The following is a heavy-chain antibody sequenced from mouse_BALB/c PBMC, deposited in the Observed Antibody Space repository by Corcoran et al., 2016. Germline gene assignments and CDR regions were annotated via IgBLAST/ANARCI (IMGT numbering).Heavy chain of an antibody. D-gene: IGHD2-4*01. CDR2: IYPGSGNT. CDR1: GYTFTDYY. J-gene: IGHJ4*01. Sequence: QIQLQQSGPELVKPGASVKISCKASGYTFTDYYINWVKQKPGQGLEWIGWIYPGSGNTKYNEKFKGKATLTVDTSSSTAYMQLSSLTSEDTAVYFCAPYDYDDGENAMDYWGQGTSVTVSS. V-gene: IGHV1-84*02. CDR3: APYDYDDGENAMDY.